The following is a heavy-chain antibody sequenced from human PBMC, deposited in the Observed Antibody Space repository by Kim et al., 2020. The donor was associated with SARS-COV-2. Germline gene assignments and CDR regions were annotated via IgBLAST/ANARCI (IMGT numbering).Heavy chain of an antibody. CDR1: GGSFSGYY. J-gene: IGHJ4*02. Sequence: SETLSLTCAVYGGSFSGYYWSWIRQPPGKGLEWIGEINHSGSTNYNPSLKSRVTISVDTSKNQFSLKLSSVTAADTAVYYCARATYYDYVWGSYRYGNFDYWGQGTLVTVSS. D-gene: IGHD3-16*02. CDR2: INHSGST. V-gene: IGHV4-34*01. CDR3: ARATYYDYVWGSYRYGNFDY.